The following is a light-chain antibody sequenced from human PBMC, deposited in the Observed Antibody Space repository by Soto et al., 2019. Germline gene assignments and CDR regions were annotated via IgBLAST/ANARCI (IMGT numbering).Light chain of an antibody. J-gene: IGLJ1*01. V-gene: IGLV2-8*01. CDR1: KSDIGVYDF. CDR3: KSYAGSNTYV. CDR2: EVV. Sequence: SCTGTKSDIGVYDFVSWYQHHPGKAPRLIIYEVVQRPSGVPDRFSGSKSGNTASLTVSGLQAADEADYFCKSYAGSNTYVFGSGTKVTVL.